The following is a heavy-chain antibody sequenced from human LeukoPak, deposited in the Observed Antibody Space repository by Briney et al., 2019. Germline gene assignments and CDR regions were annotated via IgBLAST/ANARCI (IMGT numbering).Heavy chain of an antibody. Sequence: PGGSLRLSCEASGFTFSSYDMHWVRQSPGKGLEWVSLIGTAGNTYYADSMKGRFTISRENAKNSLYLQMNSLRVGDTAVYYCARGYYGSADFWGQGTLVTVSS. V-gene: IGHV3-13*04. CDR1: GFTFSSYD. CDR2: IGTAGNT. CDR3: ARGYYGSADF. D-gene: IGHD3-10*01. J-gene: IGHJ4*02.